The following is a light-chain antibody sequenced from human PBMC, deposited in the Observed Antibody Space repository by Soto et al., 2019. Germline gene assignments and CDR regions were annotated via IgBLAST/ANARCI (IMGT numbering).Light chain of an antibody. CDR2: GAS. J-gene: IGKJ1*01. CDR1: QSVSSSY. Sequence: EIVLTQSPGTLSLSPGERATFSCRASQSVSSSYIAWYQQKRGQAPRRLIYGASIRATGTPDRFSGSGSGTDFTLTISRLEPEDFALYYCQQYHTSPRTFGQGTKVDIK. V-gene: IGKV3-20*01. CDR3: QQYHTSPRT.